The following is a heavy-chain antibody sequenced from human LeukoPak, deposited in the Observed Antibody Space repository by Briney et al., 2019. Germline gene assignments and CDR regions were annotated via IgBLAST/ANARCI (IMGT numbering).Heavy chain of an antibody. CDR3: ARAVRLGYCSSTSCSNDAFDI. J-gene: IGHJ3*02. D-gene: IGHD2-2*01. Sequence: SETLPLTCTVSGGSISSYYWSWIRQPPGKGLEWIGYIYYSGSTNYNPSLKSRVTISVDTSKNQFSLKLSSVTTADTAVYYCARAVRLGYCSSTSCSNDAFDIWGQGTMVTVSS. CDR1: GGSISSYY. CDR2: IYYSGST. V-gene: IGHV4-59*01.